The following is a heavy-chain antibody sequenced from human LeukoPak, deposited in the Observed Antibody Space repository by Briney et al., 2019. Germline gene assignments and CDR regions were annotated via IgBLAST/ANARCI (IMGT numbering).Heavy chain of an antibody. CDR1: GASFNTYY. D-gene: IGHD6-19*01. Sequence: PSETLSLTCAVYGASFNTYYWTWIRQPPGKGLEWIGEVNHYGSPKYNPSLKSRVAISVDMSKNQFSLRLKSVTAADTALYYCVHSNGWSKGVYWGQGPLVTVSS. CDR2: VNHYGSP. CDR3: VHSNGWSKGVY. V-gene: IGHV4-34*01. J-gene: IGHJ4*02.